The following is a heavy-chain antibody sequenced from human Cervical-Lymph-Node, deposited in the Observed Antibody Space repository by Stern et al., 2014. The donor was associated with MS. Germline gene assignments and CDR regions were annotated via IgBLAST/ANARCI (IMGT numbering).Heavy chain of an antibody. V-gene: IGHV1-24*01. Sequence: QVQLVQSGAEVKKPGASVKVSCKVSGYTLTDFSMHWVRQAPGKGLEWMGSFDPDDGGTIYAQKFQGRVPMTGDTSTGTAYIELSSLRSEETAVYYCATGDFRQQLVPGPFYFYGMDVWGQGTPVTVSS. CDR3: ATGDFRQQLVPGPFYFYGMDV. J-gene: IGHJ6*02. CDR1: GYTLTDFS. CDR2: FDPDDGGT. D-gene: IGHD6-13*01.